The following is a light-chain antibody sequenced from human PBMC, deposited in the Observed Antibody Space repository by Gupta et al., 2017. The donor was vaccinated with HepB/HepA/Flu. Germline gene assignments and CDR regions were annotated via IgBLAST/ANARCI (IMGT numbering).Light chain of an antibody. CDR1: QSISSW. Sequence: DIQMTQSPSTLSASVGDRVTITCRASQSISSWLAWYQQKPGKAPKLLIYKASSLESGVPSRFSGSGSGTEFTLTISSLQPDDFATYYCQFGFTFGPGTKVDIK. V-gene: IGKV1-5*03. CDR2: KAS. J-gene: IGKJ3*01. CDR3: QFGFT.